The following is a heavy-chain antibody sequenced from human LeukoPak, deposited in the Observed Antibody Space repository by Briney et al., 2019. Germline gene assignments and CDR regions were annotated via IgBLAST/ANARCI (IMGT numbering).Heavy chain of an antibody. J-gene: IGHJ5*02. D-gene: IGHD6-19*01. Sequence: GASVKVSCKASGYTFTSYDINWVRQATGQGLEWMGWMNPNSGNTGYAQKFQGRVTITRNTSISTAYMELSSLRSEDTAVYYCARGLRGQWLVRGWFDPWGQGTLVTVSS. CDR1: GYTFTSYD. CDR3: ARGLRGQWLVRGWFDP. CDR2: MNPNSGNT. V-gene: IGHV1-8*03.